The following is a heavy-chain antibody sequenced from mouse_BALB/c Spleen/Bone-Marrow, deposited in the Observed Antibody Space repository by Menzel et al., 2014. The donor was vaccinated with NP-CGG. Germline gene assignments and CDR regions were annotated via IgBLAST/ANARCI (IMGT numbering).Heavy chain of an antibody. CDR2: IDPANGNT. Sequence: EVQLQQSGAEPVKPGASVKLSCTASGFNIKDTYMHWVKQRPEQGLEWIGRIDPANGNTKYDPKFQGKATITADTSSNTAYLQLSSLTSEDTAVYYCALYYDYDVGYWGQGTTLTVSS. CDR1: GFNIKDTY. D-gene: IGHD2-4*01. J-gene: IGHJ2*01. CDR3: ALYYDYDVGY. V-gene: IGHV14-3*02.